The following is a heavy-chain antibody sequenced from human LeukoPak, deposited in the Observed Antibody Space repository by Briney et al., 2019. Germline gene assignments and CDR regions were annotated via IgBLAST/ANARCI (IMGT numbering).Heavy chain of an antibody. J-gene: IGHJ4*02. Sequence: GESLKISCKDPGYSFASFWIGWVRQMPTKGLEWMGIIYPGDSDTRYSPSFQGQVTISADKSISTACLQWSSLKASDSAIYYCARPATGDQGGYWGQGTLVTVSS. CDR1: GYSFASFW. CDR3: ARPATGDQGGY. V-gene: IGHV5-51*01. CDR2: IYPGDSDT. D-gene: IGHD2-21*02.